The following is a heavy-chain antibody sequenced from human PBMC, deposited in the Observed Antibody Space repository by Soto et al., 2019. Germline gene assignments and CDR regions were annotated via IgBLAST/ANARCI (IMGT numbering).Heavy chain of an antibody. V-gene: IGHV3-23*01. CDR3: AKVRSRYSSNAVDV. J-gene: IGHJ6*04. D-gene: IGHD6-13*01. Sequence: EVQLLESGGGLVQPGGSLRLSCAASGFTFSSYALSWVRQAPGKGLEWVSTISGADGSTYYADSVKARFTISRDNSKNTLYLQMNSLRAEDTAVFYCAKVRSRYSSNAVDVWGEGNTVTVSS. CDR1: GFTFSSYA. CDR2: ISGADGST.